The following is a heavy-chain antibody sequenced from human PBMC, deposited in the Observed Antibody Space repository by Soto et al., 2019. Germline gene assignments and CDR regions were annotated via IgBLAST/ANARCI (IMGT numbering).Heavy chain of an antibody. CDR2: ISAYNGNT. CDR1: GYTFTSYG. Sequence: QVQLVQAGAEVKKPGASVKVSCKASGYTFTSYGISWVRQAPGQGLEWMGWISAYNGNTNYAQKLQGRVTMTTDTSTSTAYMELRSLKSDDTAVYYCARRTYYYDSSGYYPDYWGQGTLVTVSS. J-gene: IGHJ4*02. D-gene: IGHD3-22*01. CDR3: ARRTYYYDSSGYYPDY. V-gene: IGHV1-18*01.